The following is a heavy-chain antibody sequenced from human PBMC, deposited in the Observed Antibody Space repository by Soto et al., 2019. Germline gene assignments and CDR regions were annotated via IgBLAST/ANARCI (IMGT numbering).Heavy chain of an antibody. J-gene: IGHJ4*02. CDR1: GFTFSTYS. D-gene: IGHD3-16*01. CDR2: MDQDGSET. Sequence: EVQLVESGGGLVQPGGSLRLSCAASGFTFSTYSMTWVRQPPGKGLEWVANMDQDGSETYYVDSVRGRFTVSRDNAKNSQYLQMYCLRGDDTEVFYCVCGGNFFIYWGQGTLVTVSS. CDR3: VCGGNFFIY. V-gene: IGHV3-7*01.